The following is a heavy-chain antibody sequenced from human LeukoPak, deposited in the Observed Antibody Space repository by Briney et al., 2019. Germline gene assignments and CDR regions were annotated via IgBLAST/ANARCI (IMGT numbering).Heavy chain of an antibody. V-gene: IGHV3-20*04. CDR3: AKDLSPYYDILTGYPMDV. J-gene: IGHJ6*03. CDR2: ISWNGNSI. D-gene: IGHD3-9*01. Sequence: GGSLRLSCGGSGFTFDDYGMSWVRQAPGKGLEWVSNISWNGNSITYADSVKGRFTISRDNSKNTLYLQMNSLRAEDTAVYYCAKDLSPYYDILTGYPMDVWGKGTTVTISS. CDR1: GFTFDDYG.